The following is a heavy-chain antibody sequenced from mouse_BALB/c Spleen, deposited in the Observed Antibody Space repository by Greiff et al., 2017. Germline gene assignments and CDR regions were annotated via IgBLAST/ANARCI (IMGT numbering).Heavy chain of an antibody. J-gene: IGHJ3*01. Sequence: VQRVESGPGLVAPSQSLSITCTVSGFSLTGYGVNWVRQPPGKGLEWLGMIWGDGSTDYNSALKSRLSISKDNSKSQVFLKMNSLQTDDTARYYCARDSYYGSAWFAYWGQGTLVTVSA. V-gene: IGHV2-6-7*01. CDR1: GFSLTGYG. CDR3: ARDSYYGSAWFAY. CDR2: IWGDGST. D-gene: IGHD1-2*01.